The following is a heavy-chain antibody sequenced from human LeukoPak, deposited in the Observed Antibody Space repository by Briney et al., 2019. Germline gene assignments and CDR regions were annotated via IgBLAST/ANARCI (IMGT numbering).Heavy chain of an antibody. J-gene: IGHJ6*02. CDR1: GFTFSSYG. V-gene: IGHV3-33*01. CDR3: ARVANITTFGMDV. D-gene: IGHD3-9*01. Sequence: GGSLRLSCAASGFTFSSYGMHWVRQAPGKGLEWVAVIWYDGSKKYYADSVKGRFTISRDNSKNTLYLQMNSLRAEDTAVYYCARVANITTFGMDVWGQGTTVTVSS. CDR2: IWYDGSKK.